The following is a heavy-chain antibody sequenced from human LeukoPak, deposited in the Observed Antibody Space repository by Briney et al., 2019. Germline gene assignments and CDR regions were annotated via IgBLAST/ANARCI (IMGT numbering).Heavy chain of an antibody. J-gene: IGHJ4*02. D-gene: IGHD5-12*01. V-gene: IGHV3-7*01. Sequence: TGGSLRLSCAASGFTFSSYWMSWVRQAPGKGLEWVANIKEDGSAKYYVDSVKGQFTISRDNAKNSLYLQMNNLSAKDTAVYYCVRDSPGYGAYDFDWGQGTLVTVSS. CDR3: VRDSPGYGAYDFD. CDR2: IKEDGSAK. CDR1: GFTFSSYW.